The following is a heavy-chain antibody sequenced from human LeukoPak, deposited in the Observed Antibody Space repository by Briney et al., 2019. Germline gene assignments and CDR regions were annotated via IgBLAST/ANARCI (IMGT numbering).Heavy chain of an antibody. CDR1: GFTFSSYA. CDR3: AKDLAIVVVINLHY. J-gene: IGHJ4*02. V-gene: IGHV3-23*01. CDR2: ISGSGGST. D-gene: IGHD3-22*01. Sequence: GGSLRLSCAASGFTFSSYAMSWVRQAPGKGLEWVSAISGSGGSTYYADSVKGRFTISRDNSKNTLYLQMNSLRAEDTAVYYCAKDLAIVVVINLHYWGQGTLVTVSS.